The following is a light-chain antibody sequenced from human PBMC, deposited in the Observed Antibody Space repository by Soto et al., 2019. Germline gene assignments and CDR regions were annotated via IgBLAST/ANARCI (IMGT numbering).Light chain of an antibody. CDR1: SSDVGGYKF. V-gene: IGLV2-14*01. CDR2: EVS. Sequence: QSVLTQPASVSGSPGQSITISCTRTSSDVGGYKFVSWYQQHPGTAPKLMIYEVSNRPSGVSSRFSGSKSGNTASLTISGLQAEDEADYFCGSYTGSIYVFGNGTKLTVL. CDR3: GSYTGSIYV. J-gene: IGLJ1*01.